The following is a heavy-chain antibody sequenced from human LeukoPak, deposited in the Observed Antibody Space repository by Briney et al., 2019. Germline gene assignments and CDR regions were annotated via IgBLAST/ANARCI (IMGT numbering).Heavy chain of an antibody. CDR2: IYYSGST. J-gene: IGHJ4*02. CDR3: ARVEGAEHYDSSGYYYY. CDR1: GGSISSSSYY. Sequence: PSETLSLTCTVSGGSISSSSYYWGWIRQPPGKGLEWIGTIYYSGSTYYNPSLKSRVTISVDTSKNQFSLKLSSVTAADTAVYYCARVEGAEHYDSSGYYYYWGQGTLVTVSS. D-gene: IGHD3-22*01. V-gene: IGHV4-39*01.